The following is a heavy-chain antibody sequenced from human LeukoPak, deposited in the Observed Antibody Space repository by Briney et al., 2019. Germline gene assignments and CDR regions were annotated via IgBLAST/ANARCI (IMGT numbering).Heavy chain of an antibody. Sequence: ASVKVSCKASGYTFTGYYMHWVRQAPGQGLEWMGWINPNSGGTNYAQKFQGRVTMTRDTSISTAYMELSRLRSDDTAVYYCARGYDFWSGYFYGMDVWDQGTTVTVSS. CDR3: ARGYDFWSGYFYGMDV. V-gene: IGHV1-2*02. J-gene: IGHJ6*02. D-gene: IGHD3-3*01. CDR1: GYTFTGYY. CDR2: INPNSGGT.